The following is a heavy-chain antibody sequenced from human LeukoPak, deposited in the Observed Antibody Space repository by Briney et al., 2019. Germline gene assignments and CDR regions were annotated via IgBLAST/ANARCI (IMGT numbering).Heavy chain of an antibody. CDR1: GFTFSSYA. J-gene: IGHJ6*02. CDR3: ARDGEDSSSGSFYYYYGMDV. D-gene: IGHD6-13*01. CDR2: ISYDGSNK. V-gene: IGHV3-30-3*01. Sequence: GGSLRLSCAASGFTFSSYAMHWVRQAPGKGLEWVAVISYDGSNKYYADSVKGRFTISRDNSKNTLYLQMNSLRAEDTAVYYCARDGEDSSSGSFYYYYGMDVGGQGPTVTVPS.